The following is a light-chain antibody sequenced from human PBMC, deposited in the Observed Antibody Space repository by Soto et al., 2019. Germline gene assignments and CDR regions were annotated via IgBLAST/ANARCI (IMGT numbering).Light chain of an antibody. CDR2: GVT. Sequence: QSALTQPASVSGSPGQSITISCTGTSSDVGVYNYVSWYQQHPGKAPKLMIYGVTNRPSGVSNRFSGSKSGNTASLTISGLQAEDEADYYSSSYTTIITLSVVFGGGTKLTAL. J-gene: IGLJ2*01. V-gene: IGLV2-14*01. CDR3: SSYTTIITLSVV. CDR1: SSDVGVYNY.